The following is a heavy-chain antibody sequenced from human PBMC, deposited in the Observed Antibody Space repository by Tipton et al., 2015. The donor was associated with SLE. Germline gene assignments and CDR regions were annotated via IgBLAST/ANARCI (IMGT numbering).Heavy chain of an antibody. CDR1: GGSFSGYY. Sequence: TLSLTCAVYGGSFSGYYWSWIRQPPGKGLEWIGEINHSGSTNYNPSLKSRVTISVDMSKNQFSLKLSSVTAADTAVYYCARDRDYFYDSSGFDYWGQGTLVTISS. D-gene: IGHD3-22*01. CDR2: INHSGST. CDR3: ARDRDYFYDSSGFDY. V-gene: IGHV4-34*01. J-gene: IGHJ4*02.